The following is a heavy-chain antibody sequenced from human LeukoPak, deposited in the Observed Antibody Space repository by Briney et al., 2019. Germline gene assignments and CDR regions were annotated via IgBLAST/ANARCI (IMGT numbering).Heavy chain of an antibody. J-gene: IGHJ4*02. Sequence: GGSLRLSCAASGFTFSSYAISWVRQAPGQGLEWMGGIIPIFGTANYAQKFQGRVTITADESTSTAYMELSSLRSEDTAVYYCARGTPHCSSTSCPFDYWGQGTLVTVSS. V-gene: IGHV1-69*01. D-gene: IGHD2-2*01. CDR3: ARGTPHCSSTSCPFDY. CDR2: IIPIFGTA. CDR1: GFTFSSYA.